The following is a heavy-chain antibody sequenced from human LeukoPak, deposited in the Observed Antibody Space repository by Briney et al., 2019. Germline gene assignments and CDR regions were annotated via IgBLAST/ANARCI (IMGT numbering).Heavy chain of an antibody. Sequence: GASVKVSCKASGYTFTGYYMHWVQQAPGQGLEWMGWINPNSGGTNYAQKFQGRVTMTRDTSISTAYMELSRLRSDDTAVYYCARDMPESYYYYMDVWGKGTTVTVSS. J-gene: IGHJ6*03. D-gene: IGHD2-2*01. CDR1: GYTFTGYY. CDR2: INPNSGGT. CDR3: ARDMPESYYYYMDV. V-gene: IGHV1-2*02.